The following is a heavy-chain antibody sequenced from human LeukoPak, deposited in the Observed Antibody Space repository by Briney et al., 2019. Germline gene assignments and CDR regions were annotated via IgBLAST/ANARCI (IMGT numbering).Heavy chain of an antibody. D-gene: IGHD2-21*02. V-gene: IGHV1-8*01. Sequence: ASVKVSCKASGYTFTSYDINWVRQATGQGLEWMGWMNPNSGNTGYAQKFQGRVTMTRNTSISTAYMELSSLRSEDTAVYYCARWSSGGGQHIVVVTARGFDYWGQGTLVTVSS. CDR3: ARWSSGGGQHIVVVTARGFDY. J-gene: IGHJ4*02. CDR2: MNPNSGNT. CDR1: GYTFTSYD.